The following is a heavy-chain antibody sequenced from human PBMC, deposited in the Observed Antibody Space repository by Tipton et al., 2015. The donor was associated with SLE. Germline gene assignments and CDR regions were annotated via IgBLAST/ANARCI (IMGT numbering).Heavy chain of an antibody. Sequence: TLSLTCTVSGGSISTYYWSWIRQPPGRGLEWIGSIYYGGTANNNPSLKSRVTISVDRSKNQFSLKLSSVTAADTAVYYCARAIRGSSGWYYGNYFDYWGQGTLVTVSS. D-gene: IGHD6-19*01. CDR2: IYYGGTA. CDR3: ARAIRGSSGWYYGNYFDY. V-gene: IGHV4-59*01. J-gene: IGHJ4*02. CDR1: GGSISTYY.